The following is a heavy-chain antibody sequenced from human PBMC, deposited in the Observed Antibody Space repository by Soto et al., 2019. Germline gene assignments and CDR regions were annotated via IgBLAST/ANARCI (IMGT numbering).Heavy chain of an antibody. D-gene: IGHD4-4*01. Sequence: QVQLQESGPGLVKPSGTLSLTCAVSGASISSSHWWSWVRQPPGKGLEWSWEIYHSGSSYYNSSLKSRVAISLDTSNNQFSLTLRSVTAADTAVYYCVRKDYSDWFFDLWGRGTLVTVSS. CDR2: IYHSGSS. J-gene: IGHJ2*01. V-gene: IGHV4-4*02. CDR1: GASISSSHW. CDR3: VRKDYSDWFFDL.